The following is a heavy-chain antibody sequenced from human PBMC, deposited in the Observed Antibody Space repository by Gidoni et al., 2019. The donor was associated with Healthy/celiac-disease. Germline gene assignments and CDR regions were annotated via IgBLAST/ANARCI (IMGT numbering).Heavy chain of an antibody. V-gene: IGHV3-30-3*01. CDR2: ISYDGSNK. CDR3: ARDLSVGATTGHYYYGMDV. Sequence: QVQLVESGGGVVQPGRALRLSCAASGFTFSSYAMHWVRQAPGKGLGWVAVISYDGSNKYYADSVKGRFTISRDNSKNTLYLQMNSLRAEDTAVYYCARDLSVGATTGHYYYGMDVWGQGTTVTVSS. CDR1: GFTFSSYA. D-gene: IGHD1-26*01. J-gene: IGHJ6*02.